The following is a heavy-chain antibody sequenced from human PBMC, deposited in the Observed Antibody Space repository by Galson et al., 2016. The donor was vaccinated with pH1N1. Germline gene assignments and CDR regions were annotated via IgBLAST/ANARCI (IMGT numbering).Heavy chain of an antibody. CDR1: GFTFTTYG. CDR2: ISGNNGDS. J-gene: IGHJ4*02. D-gene: IGHD7-27*01. V-gene: IGHV1-18*01. CDR3: ARKGTGWPLDY. Sequence: SVKVSCKASGFTFTTYGFTWVRQAPGQGLEWMGWISGNNGDSHYAQKVKGRVAVTIDTSTSTAYLEVRGLTSDDTAVYYCARKGTGWPLDYWGQGTLVTVSS.